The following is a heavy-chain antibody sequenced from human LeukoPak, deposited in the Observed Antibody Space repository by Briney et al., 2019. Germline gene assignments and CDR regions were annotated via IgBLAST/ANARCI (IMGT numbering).Heavy chain of an antibody. D-gene: IGHD5-24*01. J-gene: IGHJ6*02. V-gene: IGHV3-48*03. CDR3: ARRMRLQFRGLYYYYGRDV. CDR1: GFTFSSYE. CDR2: IGSSGSTI. Sequence: QPGGSLRLSCAASGFTFSSYEMDWVRQAPGKGLESVSYIGSSGSTIYYADSVEGRFTLSRDNAKNSLYLQMNSLRAEDTAVYYCARRMRLQFRGLYYYYGRDVWGQGTTVTVSS.